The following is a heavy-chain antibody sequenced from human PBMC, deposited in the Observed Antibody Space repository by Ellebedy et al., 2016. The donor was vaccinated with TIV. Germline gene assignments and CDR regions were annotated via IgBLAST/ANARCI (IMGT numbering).Heavy chain of an antibody. CDR1: GFTFSSYA. J-gene: IGHJ4*02. CDR3: ARDYGDY. D-gene: IGHD4-17*01. CDR2: ISYDGSNK. V-gene: IGHV3-30-3*01. Sequence: GGSLRLSCAASGFTFSSYAMHWVRQAPGKGLEWVAVISYDGSNKYYADSVKGRFTISRDNSKNTLYLQMNSLRAEDTAVYYCARDYGDYWGQGTLVTVSS.